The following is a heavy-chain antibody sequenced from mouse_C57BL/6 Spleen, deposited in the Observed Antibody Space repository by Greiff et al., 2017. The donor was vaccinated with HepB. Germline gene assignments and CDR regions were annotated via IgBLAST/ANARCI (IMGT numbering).Heavy chain of an antibody. CDR2: INPNNGGT. D-gene: IGHD1-1*01. CDR1: GYTFTDYN. V-gene: IGHV1-22*01. J-gene: IGHJ4*01. Sequence: VQLQQSGPELVKPGASVKMSCKASGYTFTDYNMHWVKQSHGKSLEWIGYINPNNGGTSYNQKFKGKATLTVNKSSSTAYMELRSLTSEDSAVYYCARNRGYYGSSSDYYAMDDWGQGTSVTVSS. CDR3: ARNRGYYGSSSDYYAMDD.